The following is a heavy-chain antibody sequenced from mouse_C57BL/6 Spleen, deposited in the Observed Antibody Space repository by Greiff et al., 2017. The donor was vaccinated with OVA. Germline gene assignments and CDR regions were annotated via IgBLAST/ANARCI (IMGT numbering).Heavy chain of an antibody. CDR1: GYTFTSYW. CDR3: AREDDGYYFDY. D-gene: IGHD2-3*01. Sequence: QVQLQQSGAELVKPGASVKLSCKASGYTFTSYWMHWVKQRPGQGLEWIGMIHPNSGSTNYNEKFKSKATLTVDKSSSTASLQLSSLTTEDSAVYYCAREDDGYYFDYWGKGTTLTVSS. CDR2: IHPNSGST. J-gene: IGHJ2*01. V-gene: IGHV1-64*01.